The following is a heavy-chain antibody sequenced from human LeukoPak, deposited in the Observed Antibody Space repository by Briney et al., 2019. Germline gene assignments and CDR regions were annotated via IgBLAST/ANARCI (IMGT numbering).Heavy chain of an antibody. D-gene: IGHD6-19*01. Sequence: GGSLRLSCAASGFTFSSYSMNWVRQAPGKGLEWVSSISSSSSYIYYADSVKGRFTISRDNAKNSLYLQMNSPRAEDTAVYYCARVTRIAVAGTDYWGQGTLVTVSS. CDR1: GFTFSSYS. V-gene: IGHV3-21*01. CDR3: ARVTRIAVAGTDY. J-gene: IGHJ4*02. CDR2: ISSSSSYI.